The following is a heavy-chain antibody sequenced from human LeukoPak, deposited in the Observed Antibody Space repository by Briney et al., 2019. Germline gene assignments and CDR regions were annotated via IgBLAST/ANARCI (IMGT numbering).Heavy chain of an antibody. CDR2: IYYSGST. CDR1: GGSFSGYY. V-gene: IGHV4-59*12. CDR3: ARVPYYGDYAVDFDY. J-gene: IGHJ4*02. D-gene: IGHD4-17*01. Sequence: PSGTLSLTCAVYGGSFSGYYWSWIRQPPGKGLEWIGYIYYSGSTNYNPSLKSRVTISVDTSKNQFSLKLSSVTAADTAVYYCARVPYYGDYAVDFDYWGQGTLVTVSS.